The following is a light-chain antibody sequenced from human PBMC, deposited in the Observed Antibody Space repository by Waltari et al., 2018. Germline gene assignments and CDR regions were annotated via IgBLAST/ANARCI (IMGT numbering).Light chain of an antibody. J-gene: IGKJ4*01. CDR1: QSVNDY. V-gene: IGKV3-11*01. CDR3: QQRSNWPLT. Sequence: EVVLTQSPATLSLSPGERATLSCRASQSVNDYLAWYQQKPAQAPRLLMYDASNRATGIPARFSGSGSGTDFTLTISSLESEDFAVYYCQQRSNWPLTFGGGAKVEIK. CDR2: DAS.